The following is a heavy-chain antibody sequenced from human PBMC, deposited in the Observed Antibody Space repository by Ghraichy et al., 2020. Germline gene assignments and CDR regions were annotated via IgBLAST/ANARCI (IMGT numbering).Heavy chain of an antibody. Sequence: GESLRLSCAASGFTFSSYWMSWVRQAPGKGLEWVANIKQDGSEKYYVDSVKGRFTISRDNAKNSLYLQMNSLRAEDTAVYYCARMAVAGIFVLRANWYFDLWGRGTLVTVSS. CDR3: ARMAVAGIFVLRANWYFDL. CDR1: GFTFSSYW. CDR2: IKQDGSEK. J-gene: IGHJ2*01. D-gene: IGHD6-19*01. V-gene: IGHV3-7*03.